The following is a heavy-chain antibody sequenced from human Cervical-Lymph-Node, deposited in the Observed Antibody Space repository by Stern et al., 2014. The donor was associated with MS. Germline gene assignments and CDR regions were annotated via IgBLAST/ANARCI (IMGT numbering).Heavy chain of an antibody. V-gene: IGHV3-15*01. D-gene: IGHD3-10*01. J-gene: IGHJ4*02. CDR3: ITSGRAWFVVY. Sequence: EVQLVESGGGLVKPGGSRRLSCAASGLTLSNAWMNWVRQAPGKGLEWVGRIKSESDGGTTDYAAPVKGRFTISRDASKNTVDLQMDSLKTEDTAVYFCITSGRAWFVVYWGQGTPVTVSS. CDR1: GLTLSNAW. CDR2: IKSESDGGTT.